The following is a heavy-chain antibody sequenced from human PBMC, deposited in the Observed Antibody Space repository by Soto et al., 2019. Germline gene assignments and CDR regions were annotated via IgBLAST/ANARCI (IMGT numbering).Heavy chain of an antibody. CDR1: GGSIGSGGYY. CDR2: IYYSGIT. Sequence: SETLSLTCTVSGGSIGSGGYYWSWIRQHPGKGLEWIGYIYYSGITYYNPSLKSRVTISVDTSKNQFSLKLSSVTAADTAVYYCARSPGYYFDYWGQGTPVTVPS. CDR3: ARSPGYYFDY. V-gene: IGHV4-31*03. J-gene: IGHJ4*02.